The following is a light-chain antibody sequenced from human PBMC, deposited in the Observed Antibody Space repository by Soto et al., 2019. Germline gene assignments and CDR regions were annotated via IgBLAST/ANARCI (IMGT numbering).Light chain of an antibody. CDR2: GAS. CDR3: QQYGSSPGT. CDR1: QSVTSNY. V-gene: IGKV3-20*01. Sequence: EIVLTQYPGTLSSSLGERVTLSFRSSQSVTSNYLAWYQQKPGQAPRLLIFGASIRDTGLPDRFSGGGSGTDFTLTISRLEPEDLAVYYCQQYGSSPGTFGQGTKVDIK. J-gene: IGKJ1*01.